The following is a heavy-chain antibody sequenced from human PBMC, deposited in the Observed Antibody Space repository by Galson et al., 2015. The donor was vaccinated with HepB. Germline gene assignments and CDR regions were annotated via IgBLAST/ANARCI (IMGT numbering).Heavy chain of an antibody. J-gene: IGHJ6*03. CDR3: ARGTLSMGDYYYYYMDV. CDR2: IIPIFGTA. CDR1: GGTFSSYA. V-gene: IGHV1-69*13. Sequence: SVKVSCKASGGTFSSYAISWVRQAPGQGLEWMGGIIPIFGTANYAQKFQGRVTITADESTSTAYMELSSLRSEDTAVYYCARGTLSMGDYYYYYMDVWGKGTTVTVSS. D-gene: IGHD3-16*01.